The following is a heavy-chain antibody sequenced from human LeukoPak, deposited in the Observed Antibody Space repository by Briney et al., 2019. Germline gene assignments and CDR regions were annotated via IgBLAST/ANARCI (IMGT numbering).Heavy chain of an antibody. D-gene: IGHD2-2*01. CDR3: ARAAITAAARYDY. CDR1: GGSISSYY. Sequence: SETLTLTCTVSGGSISSYYWSWIRQPAGKGLEWIGRIYNSGSTDYNPSLKSRVTMSVDTSKNHFSLKLSSVTAADTAVYYCARAAITAAARYDYWVQGTLVTVSS. CDR2: IYNSGST. J-gene: IGHJ4*02. V-gene: IGHV4-4*07.